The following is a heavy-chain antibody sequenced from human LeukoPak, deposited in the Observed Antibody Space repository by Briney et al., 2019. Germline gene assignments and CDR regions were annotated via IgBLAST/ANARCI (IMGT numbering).Heavy chain of an antibody. D-gene: IGHD3-16*01. Sequence: QTGGSLRLSCAASGFTFSFYDMHWVRQTTGKSLEWVSGIGKGGDTYYAGSVKGRFTISRENAKNSLYLQVNSLSAEDTAVYYCIRDLGLSHAYGAFDVWGQGTLVTVSS. V-gene: IGHV3-13*01. CDR3: IRDLGLSHAYGAFDV. CDR2: IGKGGDT. CDR1: GFTFSFYD. J-gene: IGHJ3*01.